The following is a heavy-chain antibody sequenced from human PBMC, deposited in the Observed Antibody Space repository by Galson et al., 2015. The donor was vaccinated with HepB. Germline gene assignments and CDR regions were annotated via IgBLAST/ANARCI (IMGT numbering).Heavy chain of an antibody. CDR3: ASQSFGRFDP. Sequence: SLRLSCAASGFTFSIYWMSWVRQGPGKGLEWVANIKGDGREKYYVDSVKGRFTISRDNARNSLYLQMNSLRAEDTAVYYCASQSFGRFDPWGQGTLVTVSS. CDR2: IKGDGREK. J-gene: IGHJ5*02. V-gene: IGHV3-7*03. D-gene: IGHD3-3*01. CDR1: GFTFSIYW.